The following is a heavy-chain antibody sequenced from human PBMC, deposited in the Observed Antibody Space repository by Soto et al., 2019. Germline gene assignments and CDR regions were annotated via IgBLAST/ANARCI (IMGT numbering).Heavy chain of an antibody. CDR3: AKELRQDYNLAYFAH. Sequence: PGGSLRLSCAASGFTFKSYAVSWVRQAPGKGLEWVSVITGSGDSTYYADSVKGRFTISRDNSKNTLYLQMNSLRAEDTAVYYCAKELRQDYNLAYFAHWGQGTLDTVSS. V-gene: IGHV3-23*01. J-gene: IGHJ4*02. D-gene: IGHD4-4*01. CDR2: ITGSGDST. CDR1: GFTFKSYA.